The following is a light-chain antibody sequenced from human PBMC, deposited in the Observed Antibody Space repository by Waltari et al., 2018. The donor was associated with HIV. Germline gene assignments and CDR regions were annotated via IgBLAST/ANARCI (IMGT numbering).Light chain of an antibody. CDR2: GAS. CDR3: QQYNTWLT. V-gene: IGKV3-15*01. CDR1: HSISSN. Sequence: EIVMTTSPATLSVSPGQTVRLSCRASHSISSNLAWYQQSPGQPPRLLIYGASTRATGIPARFSGSGSGTEFTLTITSPQSEDFAVYYCQQYNTWLTFGGGTKVEI. J-gene: IGKJ4*01.